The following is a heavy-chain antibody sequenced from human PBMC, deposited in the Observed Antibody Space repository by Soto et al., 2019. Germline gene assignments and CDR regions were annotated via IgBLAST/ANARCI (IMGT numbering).Heavy chain of an antibody. CDR3: ARDRSEVVPAAIGYYYYGMDV. J-gene: IGHJ6*02. CDR2: IIPILGTA. CDR1: GCTFSSYA. V-gene: IGHV1-69*13. D-gene: IGHD2-2*01. Sequence: SVKVSCKASGCTFSSYAISWVRQAPGQGLEWMGGIIPILGTANYAQKFQGRVTITADESTSTAYMELSSLRSEDTAVYYCARDRSEVVPAAIGYYYYGMDVWGQGTTVTVSS.